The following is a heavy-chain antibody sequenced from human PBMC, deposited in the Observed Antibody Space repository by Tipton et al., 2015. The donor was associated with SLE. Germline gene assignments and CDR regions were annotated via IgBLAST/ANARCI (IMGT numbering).Heavy chain of an antibody. J-gene: IGHJ2*01. CDR2: IHHRGTT. CDR1: GGSISSNTW. V-gene: IGHV4-4*02. D-gene: IGHD3-10*01. CDR3: ARDRRGWYFDL. Sequence: TLSLTCTVSGGSISSNTWWNWVRQPPGMGLEWIGEIHHRGTTNYNPSLKSRVTISVDKSKSQFSLKLSSVTAADTAVYYCARDRRGWYFDLWGRGTLVTVSS.